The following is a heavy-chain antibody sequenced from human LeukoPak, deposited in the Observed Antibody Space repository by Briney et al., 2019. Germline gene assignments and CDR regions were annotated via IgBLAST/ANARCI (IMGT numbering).Heavy chain of an antibody. CDR2: INSDGSST. V-gene: IGHV3-74*01. CDR1: GFTFSSYW. J-gene: IGHJ4*02. D-gene: IGHD3-10*01. CDR3: ARSTYYYGSAPDY. Sequence: PGGSLRLSCAASGFTFSSYWMHWVRQAPGKGLVWVSRINSDGSSTSYADSMKGRFTISRDNAKNTLYLQMNSLRAEDTAVYYCARSTYYYGSAPDYWGQGTLVTVSS.